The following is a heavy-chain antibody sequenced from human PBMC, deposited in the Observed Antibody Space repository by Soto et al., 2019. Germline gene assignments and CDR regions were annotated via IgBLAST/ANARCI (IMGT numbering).Heavy chain of an antibody. D-gene: IGHD1-1*01. CDR3: ATGANFFYDTSGX. CDR2: MSTNGNNQ. Sequence: HPEGSLILSCAAPGFTFSIYALHWVRQAPGKGLEWVAVMSTNGNNQYYADSVKGRFTISRDTSKSTLYLQMTSLRPDDTAVYYCATGANFFYDTSGXWGQGTLVTVSX. J-gene: IGHJ4*02. V-gene: IGHV3-30-3*01. CDR1: GFTFSIYA.